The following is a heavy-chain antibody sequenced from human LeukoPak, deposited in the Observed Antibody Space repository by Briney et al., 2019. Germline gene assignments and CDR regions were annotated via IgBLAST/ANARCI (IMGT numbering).Heavy chain of an antibody. D-gene: IGHD3-10*01. CDR1: GFTFSSYA. Sequence: GGSLRLSCAASGFTFSSYAMSWVRQAPGKGLEWVSAISGSGGSTYYADSVKGRFTISRDNSKNTLYLQMNSLRAEDTAVYYCYYYGSGSYFSFFDYWGQGTLVTVSP. CDR2: ISGSGGST. CDR3: YYYGSGSYFSFFDY. J-gene: IGHJ4*02. V-gene: IGHV3-23*01.